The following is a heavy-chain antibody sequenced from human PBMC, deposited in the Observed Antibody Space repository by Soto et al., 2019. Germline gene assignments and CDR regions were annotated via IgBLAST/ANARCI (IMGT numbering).Heavy chain of an antibody. D-gene: IGHD4-17*01. Sequence: QVQLQQWGAGLLKPSETLSLTCAVYGGSFSGYHWTWIRQPPGRGLDWIGEITHRGSPNYNPSFRSRVTISIDTSKNQFSLDLSSVTAADTAVYYCARIPGSDYSDPHDYWGQGTLVTVSS. CDR3: ARIPGSDYSDPHDY. CDR1: GGSFSGYH. CDR2: ITHRGSP. V-gene: IGHV4-34*01. J-gene: IGHJ4*02.